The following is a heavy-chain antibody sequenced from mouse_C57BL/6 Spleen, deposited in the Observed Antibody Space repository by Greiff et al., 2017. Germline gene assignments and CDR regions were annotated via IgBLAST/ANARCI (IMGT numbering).Heavy chain of an antibody. Sequence: EVKLMESGPGLVKPSQSLSLTCSVTGYSITSGYYWNWIRQFPGNKLEWMGYISYDGSNNYNPSLKNRISITRDTSKNQFFLKLNSVTTEDTATYYCARTPGPLGWYFDVWGTGTTVTVSS. CDR1: GYSITSGYY. D-gene: IGHD6-1*01. CDR2: ISYDGSN. J-gene: IGHJ1*03. CDR3: ARTPGPLGWYFDV. V-gene: IGHV3-6*01.